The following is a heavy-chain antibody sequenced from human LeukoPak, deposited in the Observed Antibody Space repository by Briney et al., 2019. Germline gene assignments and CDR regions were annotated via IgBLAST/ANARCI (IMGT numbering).Heavy chain of an antibody. J-gene: IGHJ6*02. CDR2: INPSGGST. D-gene: IGHD3-16*02. Sequence: ASVKVSCKASGYTFTNYYMHWVRQAPGQGLEWMGIINPSGGSTTYAQKFQGRVTMTRDTSTSTVYVELSSPRSEDTAVYFSARDRMGYYDYVWGSYRYPDVWGQGTTVTVSS. V-gene: IGHV1-46*01. CDR3: ARDRMGYYDYVWGSYRYPDV. CDR1: GYTFTNYY.